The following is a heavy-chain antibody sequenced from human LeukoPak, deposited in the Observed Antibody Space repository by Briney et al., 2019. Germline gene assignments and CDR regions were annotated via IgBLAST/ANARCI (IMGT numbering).Heavy chain of an antibody. V-gene: IGHV3-7*01. CDR2: IKEDGTQK. CDR3: VRSGWELDY. Sequence: GGSLRLSCAASGFTFKYYWMTWVRQAPGKGLEWVANIKEDGTQKFYVDSVKGRFTISRDDAKNSVFLQMNSLTAEDSAVYYCVRSGWELDYWGQGALVTVSS. CDR1: GFTFKYYW. J-gene: IGHJ4*02. D-gene: IGHD1-26*01.